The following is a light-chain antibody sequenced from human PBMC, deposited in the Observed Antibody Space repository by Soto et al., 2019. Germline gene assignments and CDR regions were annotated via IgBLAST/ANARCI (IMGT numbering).Light chain of an antibody. CDR2: EVH. Sequence: QSVLAQPASVSGSPGQSVTISCTGTTSDAGTYDLVSWYQQLPGKAPKLMIYEVHNRPSGVSDRFSGSKSGNTASLTISGLQAEDEADYFCGSYTMKTRYVFGTGTKVTVL. CDR3: GSYTMKTRYV. CDR1: TSDAGTYDL. V-gene: IGLV2-14*02. J-gene: IGLJ1*01.